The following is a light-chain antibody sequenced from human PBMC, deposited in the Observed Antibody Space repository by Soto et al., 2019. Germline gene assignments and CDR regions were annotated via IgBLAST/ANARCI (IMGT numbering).Light chain of an antibody. CDR2: LGS. Sequence: DIVMTQSPLSLPVTPGEPASISCRSSQSLLHSNGNNYLEWYLQKSGQCPQLLIYLGSSRASRVPDRFSGSGSCTYFTLKIRRVEAEDVGVYYCMQALQTPRTFGQGTKVEIK. V-gene: IGKV2-28*01. CDR3: MQALQTPRT. J-gene: IGKJ1*01. CDR1: QSLLHSNGNNY.